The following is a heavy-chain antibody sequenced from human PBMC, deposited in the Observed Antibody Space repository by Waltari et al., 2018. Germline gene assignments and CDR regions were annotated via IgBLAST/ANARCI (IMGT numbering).Heavy chain of an antibody. D-gene: IGHD4-17*01. V-gene: IGHV3-48*04. CDR1: GFTFSSYS. CDR2: ISSSSSTI. Sequence: EVQLVESGGGLVQPGGSLRLSCAASGFTFSSYSMNWVRQAPGKGLEWVSYISSSSSTIYYADSVKGRFTISRDNAKNSLYLQMNSLRAEDTAVYYCARGLRYYYYMDVWGKGTTVTVSS. CDR3: ARGLRYYYYMDV. J-gene: IGHJ6*03.